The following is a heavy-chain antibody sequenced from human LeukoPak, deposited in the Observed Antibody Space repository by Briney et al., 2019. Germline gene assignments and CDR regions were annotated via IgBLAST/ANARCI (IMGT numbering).Heavy chain of an antibody. J-gene: IGHJ4*02. CDR2: IYTSGST. V-gene: IGHV4-4*07. CDR1: GGSISSYY. CDR3: ARGHSISSSWYFDY. Sequence: PSETLSLTCTVSGGSISSYYWSWIRQPAGKGLEWIGRIYTSGSTNYNPSLKSRVTMSVDTSKNQFSLKLSSVTAADTAVYYCARGHSISSSWYFDYWGQGTLVTVSS. D-gene: IGHD6-13*01.